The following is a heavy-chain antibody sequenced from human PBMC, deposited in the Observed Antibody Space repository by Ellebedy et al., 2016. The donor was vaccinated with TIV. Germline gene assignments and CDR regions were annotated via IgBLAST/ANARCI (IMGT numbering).Heavy chain of an antibody. CDR2: ISPYDDNT. J-gene: IGHJ4*02. Sequence: AASVKVSCKASGYTFTSYAMHWVRQAPGQGLEWMGRISPYDDNTNYAQEFQGRVTMTTDTSTNTAYMELSSLRSDDTAVYYCARDLTAMVTMTYWGQGTLVTVSS. V-gene: IGHV1-18*01. D-gene: IGHD5-18*01. CDR1: GYTFTSYA. CDR3: ARDLTAMVTMTY.